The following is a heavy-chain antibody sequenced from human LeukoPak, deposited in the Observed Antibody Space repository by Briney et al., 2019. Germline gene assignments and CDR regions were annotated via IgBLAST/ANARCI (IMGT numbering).Heavy chain of an antibody. CDR2: ISAYNGNT. CDR1: GYTFTSYG. V-gene: IGHV1-18*01. J-gene: IGHJ5*02. D-gene: IGHD2-2*01. CDR3: ARDYFSYCSSTSCSINWFDP. Sequence: ASVKVSCXASGYTFTSYGISWVRQARGQGLEWMGWISAYNGNTNYAQKLQGRVTMTTDTSTSTAYMELRSLRSDDTAVYYCARDYFSYCSSTSCSINWFDPWGQGTLVTVSS.